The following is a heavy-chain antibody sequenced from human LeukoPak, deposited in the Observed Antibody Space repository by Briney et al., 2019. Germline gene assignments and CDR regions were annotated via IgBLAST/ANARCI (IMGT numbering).Heavy chain of an antibody. D-gene: IGHD3-10*01. CDR3: ARDAMVRGVFVN. V-gene: IGHV4-4*07. CDR2: IYTSGST. Sequence: SETLSLTCTVSGGSISSYYWSWIRQPAGKGLEWIGRIYTSGSTNYNPSLKSRVTMSVDTSKNQFPLKLSSVTAADTAVYYCARDAMVRGVFVNWGQGTLVTVSS. J-gene: IGHJ4*02. CDR1: GGSISSYY.